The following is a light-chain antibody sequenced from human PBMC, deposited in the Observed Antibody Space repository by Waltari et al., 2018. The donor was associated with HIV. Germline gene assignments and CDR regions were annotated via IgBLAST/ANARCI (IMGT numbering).Light chain of an antibody. CDR3: QSYDSSLRASV. CDR1: RSTIGAGFF. CDR2: SDI. V-gene: IGLV1-40*01. J-gene: IGLJ2*01. Sequence: QSALTQPPSVSGAPGPRVTISCTGTRSTIGAGFFFHCYQHRPGTAPKLLVYSDINRPSGVPDRFAGSKSGTSASLVITGLQAEDEADYYCQSYDSSLRASVFGGGTKLTVL.